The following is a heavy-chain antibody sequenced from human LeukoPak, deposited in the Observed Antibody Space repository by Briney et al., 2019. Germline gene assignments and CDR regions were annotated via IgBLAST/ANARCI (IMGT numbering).Heavy chain of an antibody. CDR2: IKSKTDGGTT. Sequence: GGSLRLSCAASGFTFSSYAMSWVRQAPGKGLEWVGRIKSKTDGGTTDYAAPVKGRFTISRDDSKNTLYLQMNSLKTEDTAVYYCSLTRTSLGRRGVSYYYYYGMDVWGQGTTVTVSS. J-gene: IGHJ6*02. D-gene: IGHD3-10*01. CDR1: GFTFSSYA. V-gene: IGHV3-15*01. CDR3: SLTRTSLGRRGVSYYYYYGMDV.